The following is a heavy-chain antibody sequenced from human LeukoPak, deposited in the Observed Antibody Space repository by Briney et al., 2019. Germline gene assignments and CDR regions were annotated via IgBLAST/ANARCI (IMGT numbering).Heavy chain of an antibody. D-gene: IGHD2-2*01. CDR3: AKEGDYCSSTICYADY. V-gene: IGHV3-30*02. J-gene: IGHJ4*02. Sequence: GGSLRLSCAASGFTFSSYGMHWVRQAPGKGLEWVAFIRYDGSNKYYADSVKGRLTISRDNSKNTLYLQMNSLRAEDTAVYYCAKEGDYCSSTICYADYWGQGTLVTVSS. CDR1: GFTFSSYG. CDR2: IRYDGSNK.